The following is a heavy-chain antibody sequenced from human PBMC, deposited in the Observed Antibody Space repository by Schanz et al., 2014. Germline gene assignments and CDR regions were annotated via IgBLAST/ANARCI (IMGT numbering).Heavy chain of an antibody. Sequence: EVQLVESGGGLVQPGGSLRLSCSASGFTFSSYSMYWVRQAPGKGLEWVSIIYTDGSTYYADSVRDRFTISRDNSKNMLYLQINNLRAEDTAVYYCARGTDTAMEPRPFDYWGQGTLVTVSS. CDR1: GFTFSSYS. CDR3: ARGTDTAMEPRPFDY. V-gene: IGHV3-66*01. D-gene: IGHD5-18*01. CDR2: IYTDGST. J-gene: IGHJ4*02.